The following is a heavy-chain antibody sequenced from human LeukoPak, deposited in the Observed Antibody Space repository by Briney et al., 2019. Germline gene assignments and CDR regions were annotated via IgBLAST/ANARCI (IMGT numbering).Heavy chain of an antibody. CDR2: ISSSGSTI. CDR3: ARVFTGTTSFDY. CDR1: GFTFSSYE. V-gene: IGHV3-48*03. Sequence: PGGSLRLSCAAFGFTFSSYEMNWVRQAPGKGLEWVSYISSSGSTIYYADSVKGRFTISRDNAKNSLYLQMNSLRAEDTAVYYYARVFTGTTSFDYWGQGTLVTVSS. D-gene: IGHD1-1*01. J-gene: IGHJ4*02.